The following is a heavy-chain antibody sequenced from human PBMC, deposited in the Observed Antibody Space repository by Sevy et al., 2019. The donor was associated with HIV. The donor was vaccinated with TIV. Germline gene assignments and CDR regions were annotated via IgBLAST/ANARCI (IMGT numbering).Heavy chain of an antibody. Sequence: SETLSLTCTVSGVSISGYYWSWIRQSPGKGLEWIGYIYYSGMTNYNPSLKSRVNISDDTSKNQFSLKLNSVTAADTAVYYCARAAAEYYYGMDVWGQGTKVTVSS. J-gene: IGHJ6*02. V-gene: IGHV4-59*01. D-gene: IGHD6-13*01. CDR1: GVSISGYY. CDR2: IYYSGMT. CDR3: ARAAAEYYYGMDV.